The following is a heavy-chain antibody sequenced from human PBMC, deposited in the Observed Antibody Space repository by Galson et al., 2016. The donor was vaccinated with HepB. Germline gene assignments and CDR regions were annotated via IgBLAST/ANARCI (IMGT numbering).Heavy chain of an antibody. D-gene: IGHD3-3*01. CDR1: GFSLSTSEVC. Sequence: PALVKPTQTLTLTCTFSGFSLSTSEVCVSWIRQPPGRALEWLALIDWADVKYYSASLRTRLTISNDSSKTQVVLTMFNMDPVDTATYYCARIRCGGYYFSYFDPWGQGTLVTVSS. CDR3: ARIRCGGYYFSYFDP. V-gene: IGHV2-70*01. CDR2: IDWADVK. J-gene: IGHJ5*02.